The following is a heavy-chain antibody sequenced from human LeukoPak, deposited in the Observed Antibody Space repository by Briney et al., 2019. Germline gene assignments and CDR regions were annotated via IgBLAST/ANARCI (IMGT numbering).Heavy chain of an antibody. Sequence: GGSLRLSCAASGFTFSSYSMNWVRQAPGKGLEWVSSISSSSSYIYYAASVKGRFTISRDNAKNSLYLQMNSLRAEDTAVYYCARVYGGSSFDYWGKGTLVTVSS. CDR1: GFTFSSYS. V-gene: IGHV3-21*01. CDR3: ARVYGGSSFDY. J-gene: IGHJ4*02. CDR2: ISSSSSYI. D-gene: IGHD4-23*01.